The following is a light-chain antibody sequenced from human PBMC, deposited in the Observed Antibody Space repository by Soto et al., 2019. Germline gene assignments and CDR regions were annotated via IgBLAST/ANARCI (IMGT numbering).Light chain of an antibody. J-gene: IGKJ1*01. CDR2: GAS. CDR3: QEYNYWPLR. V-gene: IGKV3D-15*01. Sequence: EIVMTQSPGKLSLSAGERATLSCMASQSVSSNLAWYQQKPGQAPRLLIYGASTRATCIPARFSISGTWTEFTLTLSSLQSEAFAVYICQEYNYWPLRFGEGTKVDIK. CDR1: QSVSSN.